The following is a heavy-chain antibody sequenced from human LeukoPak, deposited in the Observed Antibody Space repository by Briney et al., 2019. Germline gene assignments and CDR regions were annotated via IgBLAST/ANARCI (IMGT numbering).Heavy chain of an antibody. Sequence: SETLSLTCAVYGGSFSGYYWSWIRQPPGKGLEWIGEINHSGSTNYNPSLKSRATISVDTSKDQFSLKLSSVTAADTAVYYCARGRRGYSYGKYYFDYWGQGTLVTVSS. J-gene: IGHJ4*02. CDR3: ARGRRGYSYGKYYFDY. CDR2: INHSGST. CDR1: GGSFSGYY. V-gene: IGHV4-34*01. D-gene: IGHD5-18*01.